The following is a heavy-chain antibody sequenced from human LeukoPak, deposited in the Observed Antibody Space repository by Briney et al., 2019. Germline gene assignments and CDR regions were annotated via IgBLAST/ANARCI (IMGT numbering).Heavy chain of an antibody. Sequence: GGSLRLSCAASGFTFSSYAMSWVRQAPGKGLEWVSSISSSSSYIYYADSVKGRFTISRDNAKNSLYLQMNSLRAEDTAVYYCTREPTTVTTRRYFDYWGQGTLVTVSS. V-gene: IGHV3-21*01. CDR2: ISSSSSYI. CDR3: TREPTTVTTRRYFDY. J-gene: IGHJ4*02. CDR1: GFTFSSYA. D-gene: IGHD4-17*01.